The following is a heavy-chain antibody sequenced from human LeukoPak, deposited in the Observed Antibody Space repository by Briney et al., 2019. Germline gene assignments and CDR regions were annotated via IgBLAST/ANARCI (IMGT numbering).Heavy chain of an antibody. CDR3: ARSSGYSSSWFNY. CDR2: IYHSGST. D-gene: IGHD6-13*01. V-gene: IGHV4-38-2*02. CDR1: GYSISSGYY. Sequence: PSETLSLTCTVSGYSISSGYYWGWIRQPPGKGLEWIGSIYHSGSTYYNPSLKSRVTISVDTSKNQFSLKLSSVTPADTAVYYCARSSGYSSSWFNYWGQGTLVTVSS. J-gene: IGHJ4*02.